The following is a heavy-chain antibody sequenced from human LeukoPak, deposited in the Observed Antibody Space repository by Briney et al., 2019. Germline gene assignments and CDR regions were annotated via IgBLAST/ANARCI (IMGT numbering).Heavy chain of an antibody. CDR2: IYSGGST. Sequence: GGSLRLSCAASGFTVSSNYMSWVRQAPGKGLEWVSVIYSGGSTYYADSVEGRFTISRDNSKNTLYLQMNSLRAEDTAVYYCARDRGPDYGDQYGMDVWGQGTTVTVSS. J-gene: IGHJ6*02. V-gene: IGHV3-53*01. CDR1: GFTVSSNY. CDR3: ARDRGPDYGDQYGMDV. D-gene: IGHD4-17*01.